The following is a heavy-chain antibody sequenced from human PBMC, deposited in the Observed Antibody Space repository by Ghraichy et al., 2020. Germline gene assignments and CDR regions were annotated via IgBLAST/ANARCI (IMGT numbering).Heavy chain of an antibody. CDR2: INHSGST. V-gene: IGHV4-34*01. Sequence: GSLSLTCAVYGGSFSGYYWSWIRQPPGKGLEWIGEINHSGSTNYNPSLKSRVTISVDTSKNQFSLKLSSVTAADTAVYYCARGFPDSSGYWPFDYWGQGTLVTVSS. D-gene: IGHD3-22*01. CDR1: GGSFSGYY. CDR3: ARGFPDSSGYWPFDY. J-gene: IGHJ4*02.